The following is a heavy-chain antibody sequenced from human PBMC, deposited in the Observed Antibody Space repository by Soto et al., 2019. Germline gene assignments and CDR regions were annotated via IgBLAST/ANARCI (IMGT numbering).Heavy chain of an antibody. CDR3: ARDPSKEFGMDV. D-gene: IGHD3-10*01. CDR2: IYSGGST. Sequence: DVQLVESGGGLIQPGGSLRLSCAASGFTVSSNYMNWVRQAPGKGLEWVSIIYSGGSTYYADSVKGRFTISRHNSKNTPFLQLNRLRADDTAVYYCARDPSKEFGMDVSGQGSTVTVSS. V-gene: IGHV3-53*01. J-gene: IGHJ6*02. CDR1: GFTVSSNY.